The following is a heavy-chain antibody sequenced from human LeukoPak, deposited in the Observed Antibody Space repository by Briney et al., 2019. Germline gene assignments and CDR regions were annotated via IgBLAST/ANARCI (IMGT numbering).Heavy chain of an antibody. CDR2: ISASGTLT. Sequence: GGSLRLSCAASGFTFSNYGMHWVRQAPGKGLEWMSYISASGTLTHYADSVEGRFTICRDNAKNSLFLQMNSLRAEDTAVYYCARDGTPNYSPGWVYMEVWGKGTTVTISS. J-gene: IGHJ6*04. D-gene: IGHD6-25*01. V-gene: IGHV3-48*04. CDR1: GFTFSNYG. CDR3: ARDGTPNYSPGWVYMEV.